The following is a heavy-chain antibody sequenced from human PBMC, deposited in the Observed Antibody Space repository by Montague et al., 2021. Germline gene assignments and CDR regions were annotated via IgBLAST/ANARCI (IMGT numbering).Heavy chain of an antibody. CDR3: ARGQWLVLYYLDS. Sequence: SETLSLTCNVSGGSVSTGNYYWTWIRQPPGKELEWIGYIYYTGSSKYNPSLESRVTISISTSKKQFTLKLSSVTAADTAVYYCARGQWLVLYYLDSWGQGTLVTVSS. J-gene: IGHJ4*02. CDR2: IYYTGSS. V-gene: IGHV4-61*01. CDR1: GGSVSTGNYY. D-gene: IGHD6-19*01.